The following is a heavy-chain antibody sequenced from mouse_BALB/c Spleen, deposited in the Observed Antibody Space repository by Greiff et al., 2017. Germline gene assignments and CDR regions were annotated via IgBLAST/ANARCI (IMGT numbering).Heavy chain of an antibody. CDR2: ISYSGST. D-gene: IGHD4-1*01. J-gene: IGHJ4*01. CDR3: ARTGTRAMDY. Sequence: EVKVEESGPSLVKPSQTLSLTCSVTGDSITSGYWNWIRKFPGNKLEYMGYISYSGSTYYNPSLKSRISITRDTSKNQYYLQLNSVTTEDTATYYCARTGTRAMDYWGQGTSVTVSS. CDR1: GDSITSGY. V-gene: IGHV3-8*02.